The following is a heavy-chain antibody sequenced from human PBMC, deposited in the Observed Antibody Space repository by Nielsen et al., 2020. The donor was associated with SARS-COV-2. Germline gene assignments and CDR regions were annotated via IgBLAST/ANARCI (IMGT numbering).Heavy chain of an antibody. V-gene: IGHV3-23*01. CDR2: ISGSGGST. Sequence: VRQAPGKGLEWVSAISGSGGSTYYADSVKGRFTISRDNSKNTLYLQMNSLRAEDTAVYYCAAQLVRRWFDPWGQGTLVTVSS. CDR3: AAQLVRRWFDP. D-gene: IGHD6-13*01. J-gene: IGHJ5*02.